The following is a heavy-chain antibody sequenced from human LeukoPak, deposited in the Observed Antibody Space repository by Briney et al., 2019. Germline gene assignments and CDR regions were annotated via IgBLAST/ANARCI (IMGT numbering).Heavy chain of an antibody. Sequence: GASVKVSCKASGYIFTSYDINWVRQATGQGPEWMRWMKPNSGNTDYAQKFQGRVTMTRDTSISTAYMELSSLRSEDTAVYYCARQTGTNALDIWGQGTMVTVSS. CDR3: ARQTGTNALDI. D-gene: IGHD1-14*01. CDR1: GYIFTSYD. CDR2: MKPNSGNT. J-gene: IGHJ3*02. V-gene: IGHV1-8*01.